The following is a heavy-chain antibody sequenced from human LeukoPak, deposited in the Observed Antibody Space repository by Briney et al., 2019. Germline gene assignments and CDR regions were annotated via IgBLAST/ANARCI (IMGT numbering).Heavy chain of an antibody. V-gene: IGHV3-73*01. Sequence: GGSLKLSCAASGFTFSGSAMHWVRQASGKGLEWVGRIRSKANSYATAYAASVKGRFTISRDDSKNTAYLQMNSLKTEDTAVYYCTRLPNSGDNWFDPWXQGTLVTVSS. CDR2: IRSKANSYAT. D-gene: IGHD2-21*01. J-gene: IGHJ5*02. CDR1: GFTFSGSA. CDR3: TRLPNSGDNWFDP.